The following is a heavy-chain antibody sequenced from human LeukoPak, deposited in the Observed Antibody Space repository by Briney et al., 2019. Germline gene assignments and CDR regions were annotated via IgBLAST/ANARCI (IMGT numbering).Heavy chain of an antibody. D-gene: IGHD6-19*01. V-gene: IGHV4-59*01. CDR1: GGSISSYY. J-gene: IGHJ4*02. CDR3: ARARVAVTGVVGYFDY. Sequence: SETLSLTCSVSGGSISSYYWSWIRQPPGKGLEWIGYMYYSGSTNYNPSLKSRVTMPVDTSKNQFSLKLNSVTAADTAVYHCARARVAVTGVVGYFDYWGQGTLVTVSS. CDR2: MYYSGST.